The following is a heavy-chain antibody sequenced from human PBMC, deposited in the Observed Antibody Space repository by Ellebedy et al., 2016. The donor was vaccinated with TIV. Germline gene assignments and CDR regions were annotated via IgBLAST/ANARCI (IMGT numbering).Heavy chain of an antibody. CDR1: GYTFTGYY. CDR2: INPNSGGT. CDR3: ASESVISDAFDI. V-gene: IGHV1-2*02. Sequence: ASVKVSCXASGYTFTGYYMHWVRQAPGQGLEWMGWINPNSGGTNYAQKFQGRVTMTRDTSISTAYMELSRLRSDDTAVYYCASESVISDAFDIWGQGTMVTVSS. D-gene: IGHD3-22*01. J-gene: IGHJ3*02.